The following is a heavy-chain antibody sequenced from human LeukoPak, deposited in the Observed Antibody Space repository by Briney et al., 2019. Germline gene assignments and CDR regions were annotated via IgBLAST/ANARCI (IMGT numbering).Heavy chain of an antibody. J-gene: IGHJ4*02. CDR1: GGSLRGYY. D-gene: IGHD3-16*01. CDR3: ARDWGGGFDY. V-gene: IGHV4-59*01. Sequence: SETLSLTCAVYGGSLRGYYWSWIRQPPGKGLEWVGYIYYSGSSNYNPSLKSRVTISVDTSKNQFSLRLSSVTAADTAVYYCARDWGGGFDYWGQGTLVTVSS. CDR2: IYYSGSS.